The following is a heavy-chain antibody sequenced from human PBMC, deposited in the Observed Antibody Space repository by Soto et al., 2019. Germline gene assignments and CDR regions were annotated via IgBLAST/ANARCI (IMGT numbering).Heavy chain of an antibody. V-gene: IGHV1-18*01. J-gene: IGHJ6*02. Sequence: ASVKVSCKASGYTFTSYGLSWVRQAPGQGLEWMGWINGYTGNTNYAQKFQGRVTMTTDTSTNTAYLDLWTLISDDTAVYYCARSWVTGKGGISFWGQGTSVIVSS. CDR1: GYTFTSYG. D-gene: IGHD1-20*01. CDR2: INGYTGNT. CDR3: ARSWVTGKGGISF.